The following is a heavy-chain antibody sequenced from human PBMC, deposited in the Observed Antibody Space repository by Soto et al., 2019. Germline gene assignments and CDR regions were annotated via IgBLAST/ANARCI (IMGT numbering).Heavy chain of an antibody. V-gene: IGHV3-30*03. CDR3: ARDPSPYTSGWYGIDF. CDR1: GFSVSDNY. D-gene: IGHD6-19*01. J-gene: IGHJ4*01. Sequence: PGGSLRLSCAVSGFSVSDNYMSWVRQAPGKGLEWVAAISYDGTNKYYADSIKGRFTISRDNSANTLFLQVNSLRREDTAMYYCARDPSPYTSGWYGIDFWGHGTLVTVSS. CDR2: ISYDGTNK.